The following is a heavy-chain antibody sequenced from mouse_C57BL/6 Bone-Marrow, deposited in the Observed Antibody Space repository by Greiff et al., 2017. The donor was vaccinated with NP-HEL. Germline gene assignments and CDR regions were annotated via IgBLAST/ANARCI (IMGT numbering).Heavy chain of an antibody. CDR2: IRNKANGYTT. J-gene: IGHJ1*03. CDR1: GFTFTDYY. Sequence: EVQLVESGGGLVQPGGSLSLSCAASGFTFTDYYMSWVRQPPGKALEWLGFIRNKANGYTTEYSASVKGRFTISRDNSQSILYLQMNALRAEDSATYYCARVPYCYFYVWGTGTPLTVSS. CDR3: ARVPYCYFYV. V-gene: IGHV7-3*01.